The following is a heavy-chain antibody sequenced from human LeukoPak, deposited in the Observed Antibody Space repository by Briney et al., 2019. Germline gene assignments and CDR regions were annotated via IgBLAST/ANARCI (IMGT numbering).Heavy chain of an antibody. CDR2: ISQDGSNK. V-gene: IGHV3-30*03. Sequence: GGSLRLSCAASGFTFSSYWMSWVRQAPGKGLEWVALISQDGSNKYHADSVKGRFTISRDNSKNTLYLQMNSLRVEDTAVYYCASAWHLGIVVVMLDSWGQGTLVTVSS. J-gene: IGHJ4*02. CDR1: GFTFSSYW. CDR3: ASAWHLGIVVVMLDS. D-gene: IGHD3-22*01.